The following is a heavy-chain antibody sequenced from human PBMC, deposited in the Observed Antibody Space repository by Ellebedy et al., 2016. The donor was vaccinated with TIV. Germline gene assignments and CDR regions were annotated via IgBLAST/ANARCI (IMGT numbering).Heavy chain of an antibody. Sequence: ASVKVSCKASGYTFSSYGISWVRQAPGQGFEWIGWISGYNGHTTYAQKFQDRLTVTRDTSTSTAYMELMSLRSDDTAIYYCAREQSGRYFDWLLSYNLDVWGQGTTVTVYS. CDR1: GYTFSSYG. CDR3: AREQSGRYFDWLLSYNLDV. J-gene: IGHJ6*02. D-gene: IGHD3-9*01. CDR2: ISGYNGHT. V-gene: IGHV1-18*01.